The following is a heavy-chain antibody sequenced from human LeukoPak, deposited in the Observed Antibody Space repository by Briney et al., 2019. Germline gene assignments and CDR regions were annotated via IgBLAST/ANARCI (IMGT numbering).Heavy chain of an antibody. CDR3: ARGVAVYFDY. V-gene: IGHV3-21*01. D-gene: IGHD6-19*01. J-gene: IGHJ4*02. CDR2: ISSSSSYI. CDR1: GFIFSNYG. Sequence: GGSLRLSCAASGFIFSNYGMSWVRQAPGMGLEWVSSISSSSSYIYYADSVKGRFTISRDNAKNSLYLQMNSLRAEDTAVYYCARGVAVYFDYWGQGTLVTVSS.